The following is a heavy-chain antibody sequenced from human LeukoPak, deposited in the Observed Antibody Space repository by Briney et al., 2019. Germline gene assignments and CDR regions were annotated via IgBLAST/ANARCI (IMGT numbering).Heavy chain of an antibody. D-gene: IGHD3-10*01. CDR3: ARDSGDDAFDI. V-gene: IGHV3-64*01. Sequence: GGSLRLSCAASGFTFSSYAMHWVRQAPGKGLEYVSAISSNGGSTYYANSVKGRFTISRDNSKNTLYLQIGSLRAEDMAVYYCARDSGDDAFDIWGQGTMVTVSS. CDR1: GFTFSSYA. J-gene: IGHJ3*02. CDR2: ISSNGGST.